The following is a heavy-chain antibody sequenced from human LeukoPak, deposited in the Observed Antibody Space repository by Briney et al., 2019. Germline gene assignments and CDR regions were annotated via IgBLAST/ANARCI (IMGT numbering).Heavy chain of an antibody. CDR3: ARYGCSSTSCFYYYYYYMDV. J-gene: IGHJ6*03. CDR2: IYYSGST. CDR1: GGSISTYY. D-gene: IGHD2-2*01. Sequence: PSETLSLTCTVSGGSISTYYWSWIRQPPGKGLEWVGYIYYSGSTNYNPSLKSRVTISVDTSKNQFSLKMSSVPAADTAVYYCARYGCSSTSCFYYYYYYMDVWGKGTTVTVSS. V-gene: IGHV4-59*08.